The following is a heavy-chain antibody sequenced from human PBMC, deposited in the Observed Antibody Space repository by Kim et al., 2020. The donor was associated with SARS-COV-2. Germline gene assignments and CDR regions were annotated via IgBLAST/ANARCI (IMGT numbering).Heavy chain of an antibody. J-gene: IGHJ5*02. Sequence: GGSLRLSCAASGFTFSKYWMHWVRQVPGEGLVWVSRSNEEGSITNYADSVRGRFTISRDNARSTLYLQMNSLGAEDTALYYCARDLSGSDDLWGQGTLVT. CDR3: ARDLSGSDDL. CDR2: SNEEGSIT. D-gene: IGHD5-12*01. V-gene: IGHV3-74*01. CDR1: GFTFSKYW.